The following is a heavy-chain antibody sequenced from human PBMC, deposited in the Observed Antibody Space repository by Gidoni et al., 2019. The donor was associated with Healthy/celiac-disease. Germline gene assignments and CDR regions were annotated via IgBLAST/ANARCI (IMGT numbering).Heavy chain of an antibody. Sequence: HVQLVPSGAEVKQPGSSVKVSCKASGATFSSYPISCVRQAPGQGLEWMGRIIPILGIANYAQNFQGRVKITADKSTSTAYMELSSRRSEDTAVYYCARIDSSSDDYWGQGTLVTVSS. D-gene: IGHD6-6*01. CDR2: IIPILGIA. CDR3: ARIDSSSDDY. V-gene: IGHV1-69*02. CDR1: GATFSSYP. J-gene: IGHJ4*02.